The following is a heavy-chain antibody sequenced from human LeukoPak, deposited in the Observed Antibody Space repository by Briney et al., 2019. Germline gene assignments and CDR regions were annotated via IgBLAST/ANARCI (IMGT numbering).Heavy chain of an antibody. D-gene: IGHD3-10*01. J-gene: IGHJ5*02. CDR1: GYTFTGYY. CDR3: ARDTGYYGSGSYYTHGWFDP. Sequence: ASVKGSCKASGYTFTGYYMHWVRHAPGQGLEGMGLIKPNSGGTNFAWKFQGRVTMTRDTSISTAYIELSRLRSDDTAVYYFARDTGYYGSGSYYTHGWFDPWGQGTLVTVSS. V-gene: IGHV1-2*02. CDR2: IKPNSGGT.